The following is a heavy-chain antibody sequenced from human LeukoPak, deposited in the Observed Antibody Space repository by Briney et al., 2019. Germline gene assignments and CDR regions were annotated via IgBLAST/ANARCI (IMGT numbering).Heavy chain of an antibody. D-gene: IGHD4-17*01. V-gene: IGHV1-2*02. J-gene: IGHJ4*02. CDR1: GYTFTGYY. Sequence: GASVTVSYTPSGYTFTGYYMHWVRQAPGQGFEGMGWINPNTRGTHYAQNLQSRVTMTRDTSISTAYMAFSRLKSNDTAVYCCARGDGDYVGNDYWGQGTLVTVSS. CDR2: INPNTRGT. CDR3: ARGDGDYVGNDY.